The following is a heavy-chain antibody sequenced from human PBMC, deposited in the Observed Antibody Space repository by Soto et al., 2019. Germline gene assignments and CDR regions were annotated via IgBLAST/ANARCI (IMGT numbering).Heavy chain of an antibody. CDR2: IKSKTDGGTT. D-gene: IGHD3-22*01. CDR3: NTPLRYTYYYDSSGSNSGYDY. V-gene: IGHV3-15*01. CDR1: GFTFSNAW. J-gene: IGHJ4*02. Sequence: GGSLRLSCAASGFTFSNAWMSWVRQAPGKGLEWVGRIKSKTDGGTTDYAAPVKGRFTISRDDSKNTLYLQMNSLKTEDTAVYYCNTPLRYTYYYDSSGSNSGYDYWGQGTLVTVSS.